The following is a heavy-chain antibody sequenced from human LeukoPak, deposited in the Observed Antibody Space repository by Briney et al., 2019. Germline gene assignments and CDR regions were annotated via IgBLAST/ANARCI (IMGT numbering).Heavy chain of an antibody. CDR3: ATDYYDSSGYSDYAFDI. J-gene: IGHJ3*02. CDR1: GFTVSSNY. V-gene: IGHV3-53*01. CDR2: IYSGGST. D-gene: IGHD3-22*01. Sequence: GGSLRLSCAASGFTVSSNYMSWVRQAPGKGLEWVSVIYSGGSTYYADSVKGRFTISRDNSKNTLYLQMNSLRAEDTAVYYCATDYYDSSGYSDYAFDIWGQGTMVTVSS.